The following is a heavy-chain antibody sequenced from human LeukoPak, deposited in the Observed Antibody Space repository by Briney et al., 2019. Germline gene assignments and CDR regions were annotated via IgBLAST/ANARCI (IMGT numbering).Heavy chain of an antibody. J-gene: IGHJ3*01. D-gene: IGHD5-24*01. CDR1: GASISNFY. CDR3: ARVRGWAFDV. V-gene: IGHV4-4*07. CDR2: IYSSGST. Sequence: PSETLSLTCTVSGASISNFYWSWIRQPAGKGLEWIGRIYSSGSTNYNPSLKSRVTMPVDTSQSQFSLNLTSVTAADTGVYFCARVRGWAFDVWGQGTMVTISS.